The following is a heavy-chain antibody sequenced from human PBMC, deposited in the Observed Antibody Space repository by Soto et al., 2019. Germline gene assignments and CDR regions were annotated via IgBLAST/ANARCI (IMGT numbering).Heavy chain of an antibody. D-gene: IGHD3-16*02. V-gene: IGHV3-23*01. J-gene: IGHJ4*02. CDR1: GFTFSSYA. CDR2: ISGSGVST. CDR3: ATMITLGGVIVRADY. Sequence: EVQLLESGGGLVQPGGSLRLSCAASGFTFSSYAMSCVRQAPGKGLEWVSAISGSGVSTYYADSVKGRFTISRDNSKNTLYLQMNSLRDEDTAVYYCATMITLGGVIVRADYWGQGTLVTVSS.